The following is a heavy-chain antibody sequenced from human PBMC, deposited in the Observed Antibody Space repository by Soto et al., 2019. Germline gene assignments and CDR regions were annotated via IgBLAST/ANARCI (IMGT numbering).Heavy chain of an antibody. CDR2: ISYDGSNK. CDR1: GFTFSNNA. J-gene: IGHJ6*02. V-gene: IGHV3-30-3*01. Sequence: QVQLVESGGGVVQPGRSLRLSCAASGFTFSNNAMDWVRQAPGKGLEWVAVISYDGSNKYIAESVKGRFTISRDNSKNTLFLLMNSLRADDTAVYYCARGTTTSAFSAMDVWGQGTTVTVSS. D-gene: IGHD1-1*01. CDR3: ARGTTTSAFSAMDV.